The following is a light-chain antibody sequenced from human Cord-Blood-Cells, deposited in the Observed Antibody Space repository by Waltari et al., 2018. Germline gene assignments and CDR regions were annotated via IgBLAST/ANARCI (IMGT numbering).Light chain of an antibody. J-gene: IGKJ2*01. V-gene: IGKV3-20*01. CDR2: GAS. CDR3: QQYGSSPYT. CDR1: QSVSSSY. Sequence: EIVLTQSPGTLSLSPGERATLSCRASQSVSSSYLAWYQQKPGQAPRLLLYGASSRATGSPDRFSGSGSGTDFTLTISRLEPEDFAVYYCQQYGSSPYTFGQGTKLESK.